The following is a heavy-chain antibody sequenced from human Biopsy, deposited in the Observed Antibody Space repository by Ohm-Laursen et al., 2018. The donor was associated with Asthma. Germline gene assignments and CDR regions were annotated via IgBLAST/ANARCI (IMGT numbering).Heavy chain of an antibody. Sequence: ASVKVSCKASGYTFIGCHIHWMRQAPGQGLEWMGWINPNSGDTNYAQKFQGRVTMTRDTSISTAYMEVSRLRSDDTAVYYCARGQKSAGDRWFDPWGQGTLVTVSS. CDR1: GYTFIGCH. J-gene: IGHJ5*02. CDR2: INPNSGDT. CDR3: ARGQKSAGDRWFDP. D-gene: IGHD6-13*01. V-gene: IGHV1-2*02.